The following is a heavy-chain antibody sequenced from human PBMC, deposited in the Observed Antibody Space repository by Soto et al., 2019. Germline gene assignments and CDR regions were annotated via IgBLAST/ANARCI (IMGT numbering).Heavy chain of an antibody. V-gene: IGHV1-46*01. CDR1: VYTFTSYY. CDR2: INPSGGST. J-gene: IGHJ4*02. CDR3: ARERITIFGVVSGPDY. Sequence: XSVKVYCKASVYTFTSYYMHWVRQAPGQGLEWMGIINPSGGSTSYAQKFQGRVTMTRDTSTSTVYMELSSLRSEDTAVYYCARERITIFGVVSGPDYWGQGTLVTVSS. D-gene: IGHD3-3*01.